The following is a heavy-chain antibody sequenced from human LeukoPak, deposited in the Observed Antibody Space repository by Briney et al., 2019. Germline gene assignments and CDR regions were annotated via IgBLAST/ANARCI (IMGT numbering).Heavy chain of an antibody. CDR1: GGTFSSYA. J-gene: IGHJ4*02. D-gene: IGHD3-3*01. CDR3: ASPKNRYDFWSGHLDY. CDR2: IIPIFGTA. Sequence: ASVKVSCKASGGTFSSYAISWVRQAPGQGLEWMGGIIPIFGTANYAQKFQGRVTITTDESTSTAYMELSSLRSEDTAVYYCASPKNRYDFWSGHLDYWGQGTLVTVSS. V-gene: IGHV1-69*05.